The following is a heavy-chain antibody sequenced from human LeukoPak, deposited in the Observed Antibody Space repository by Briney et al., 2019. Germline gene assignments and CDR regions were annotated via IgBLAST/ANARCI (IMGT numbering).Heavy chain of an antibody. CDR3: ARGRSGSGSYYRRDWFDP. V-gene: IGHV4-34*01. D-gene: IGHD3-10*01. J-gene: IGHJ5*02. CDR1: GWSFSGYY. CDR2: INHSGST. Sequence: SETLSLTCAVYGWSFSGYYWSWIRQPPGKGLEWIGEINHSGSTNYNPSLKSRVTISVDTSKNQFSLKLSSVTAADTAVYYCARGRSGSGSYYRRDWFDPWGQGTLVTVSS.